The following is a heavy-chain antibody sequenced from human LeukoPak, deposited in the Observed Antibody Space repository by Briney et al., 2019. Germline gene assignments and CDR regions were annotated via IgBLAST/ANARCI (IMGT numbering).Heavy chain of an antibody. D-gene: IGHD1-26*01. CDR1: GGSFSGYY. V-gene: IGHV4-34*01. Sequence: SETLSLTCAVYGGSFSGYYWSWIRQPPGKGLEWIGEINHSGSTNYNPSLKSRVTISVDTSKNQFSLKLSSVTAADTAVYYCARTKWELLRGYYMDVWGKGTTVTISS. CDR3: ARTKWELLRGYYMDV. CDR2: INHSGST. J-gene: IGHJ6*03.